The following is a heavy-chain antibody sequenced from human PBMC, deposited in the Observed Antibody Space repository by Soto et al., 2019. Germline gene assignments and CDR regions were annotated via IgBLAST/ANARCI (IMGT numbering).Heavy chain of an antibody. CDR1: GGSISSGDYY. V-gene: IGHV4-30-4*01. J-gene: IGHJ6*02. CDR2: IYYSGST. D-gene: IGHD4-17*01. CDR3: ARAHYGDYGCGMDV. Sequence: SETLSLTCTVSGGSISSGDYYWSWIRQPPGKGLEWIGYIYYSGSTYYNPSLKSRVTISVDRSKNQFSLKLSSVTAADTAVYYCARAHYGDYGCGMDVWGQGNTVTVS.